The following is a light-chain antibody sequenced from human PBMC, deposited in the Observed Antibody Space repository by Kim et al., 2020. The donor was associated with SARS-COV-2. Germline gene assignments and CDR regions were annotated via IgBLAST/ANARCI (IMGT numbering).Light chain of an antibody. CDR3: SSYIRGSTNYV. CDR1: SSAVGGYKY. Sequence: QSITISCTGTSSAVGGYKYVSWYQQHPGKAPKLVIYEVSNRPSGVSNRFSGSKSGNTASLTISGLQAEDEADYYCSSYIRGSTNYVFGTGTKVTVL. J-gene: IGLJ1*01. V-gene: IGLV2-14*01. CDR2: EVS.